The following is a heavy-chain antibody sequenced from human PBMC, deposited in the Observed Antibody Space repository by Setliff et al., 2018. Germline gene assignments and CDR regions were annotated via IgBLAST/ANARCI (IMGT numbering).Heavy chain of an antibody. CDR2: IYTSGST. Sequence: PSETLSLTCTVSGGSISNYYWSWIRQPAGKGLEWIGRIYTSGSTNYNPSLKSRVTMSVDTSKNQFSLKLSSVTAADTAVYYSARKGISALSGAFDMWGQGTMVTVSS. J-gene: IGHJ3*02. CDR1: GGSISNYY. V-gene: IGHV4-4*07. CDR3: ARKGISALSGAFDM. D-gene: IGHD1-26*01.